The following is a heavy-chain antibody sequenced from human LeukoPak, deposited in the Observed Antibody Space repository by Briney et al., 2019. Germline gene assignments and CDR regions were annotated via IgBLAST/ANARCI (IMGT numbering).Heavy chain of an antibody. CDR1: GYTFTGYY. Sequence: ASVKVSCKASGYTFTGYYMHWVRQAPGQGLEWMGWINPNSGGTNYAQKFQGRVTTTRDTSISTAYMELSRLRSDDTAVYYCARETSSGYYQNDYWGQGTLVTVSS. CDR2: INPNSGGT. D-gene: IGHD3-22*01. J-gene: IGHJ4*02. V-gene: IGHV1-2*02. CDR3: ARETSSGYYQNDY.